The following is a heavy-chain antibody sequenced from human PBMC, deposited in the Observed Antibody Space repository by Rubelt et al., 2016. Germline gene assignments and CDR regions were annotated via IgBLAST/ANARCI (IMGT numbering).Heavy chain of an antibody. D-gene: IGHD2-15*01. CDR3: ELGYCSGGSCDIVVVTAIQREAFDI. Sequence: EVQLVESGGGLVKPGGSLRLSCAASGFTFSSYSMNWVRQAPGKGLEWVSSISSSSSYIYYADSVKGRFTISRDNAKNTLYLQMNSLRAEDTAVYYCELGYCSGGSCDIVVVTAIQREAFDIWGQGTMVTVSS. J-gene: IGHJ3*02. V-gene: IGHV3-21*01. CDR1: GFTFSSYS. CDR2: ISSSSSYI.